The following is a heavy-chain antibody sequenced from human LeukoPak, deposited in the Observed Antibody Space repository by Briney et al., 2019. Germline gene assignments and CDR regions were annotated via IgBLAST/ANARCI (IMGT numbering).Heavy chain of an antibody. D-gene: IGHD3-9*01. J-gene: IGHJ3*02. CDR2: INPSVGST. Sequence: SVNVSCKASGYTFTSFYIHWVRQAPGRGLEWIGIINPSVGSTIYARKFQGRVTITRDTSKSSVYMELSTLSSEDTAVYYCARDQRATYYDILTGYYSFDIWGQGTMVTVSS. CDR3: ARDQRATYYDILTGYYSFDI. CDR1: GYTFTSFY. V-gene: IGHV1-46*01.